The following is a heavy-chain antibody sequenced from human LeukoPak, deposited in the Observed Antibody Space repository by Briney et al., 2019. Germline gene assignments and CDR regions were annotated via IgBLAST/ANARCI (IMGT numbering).Heavy chain of an antibody. CDR2: ISNDITTT. CDR3: ARDGGKSYEIDY. V-gene: IGHV3-48*01. D-gene: IGHD5-18*01. J-gene: IGHJ4*02. Sequence: PGGSLRLSCVVSGFPFTNNPMNWVRQAPGKGLEWVSYISNDITTTYYAESVKGRFTISRDNAKNSLYLQVNSLRVEDTAVYYCARDGGKSYEIDYWGQGTLVTVSS. CDR1: GFPFTNNP.